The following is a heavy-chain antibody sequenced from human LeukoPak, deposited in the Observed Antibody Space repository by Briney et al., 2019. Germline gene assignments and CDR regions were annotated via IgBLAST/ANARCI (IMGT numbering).Heavy chain of an antibody. J-gene: IGHJ4*02. CDR1: GFTFSDYY. Sequence: GGSLRLSCAASGFTFSDYYMSWIRQAPGKGLEWVSYIGSSGSSIYYADSVKGRFTISRDNAKKSVYLQMDSLRAEDTAVYYCAVEYSSSWYVGGVFDYWGQGTLVTVSS. CDR2: IGSSGSSI. D-gene: IGHD6-13*01. V-gene: IGHV3-11*04. CDR3: AVEYSSSWYVGGVFDY.